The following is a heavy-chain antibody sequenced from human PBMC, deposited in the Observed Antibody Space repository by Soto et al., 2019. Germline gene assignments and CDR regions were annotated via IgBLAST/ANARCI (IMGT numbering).Heavy chain of an antibody. CDR1: GFTLSGFD. D-gene: IGHD2-15*01. CDR2: IKTKVESYAT. V-gene: IGHV3-73*01. Sequence: VQLVESGGGLVQPGGSLKLSCAASGFTLSGFDVHWVRQAAGEGLEWVARIKTKVESYATEYAASVKGRFSISRDDSKNTAYLEMNSLKTEDTAVYYCTRRHCSGGGCYSDFDFWGQGSLVTVSS. J-gene: IGHJ4*02. CDR3: TRRHCSGGGCYSDFDF.